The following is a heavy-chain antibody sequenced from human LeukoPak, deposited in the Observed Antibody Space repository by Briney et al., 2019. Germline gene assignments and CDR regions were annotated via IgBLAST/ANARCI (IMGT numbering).Heavy chain of an antibody. D-gene: IGHD5-12*01. CDR2: ISGGGAST. Sequence: PGGSLRLSCAASGFTLRSYAMSWVRQAPGKGLEWVSTISGGGASTCYADSVKGRFTIPRDNSKNTLYLQMNSLRAEDTAVYYCAIHIVASQFDYWGQGTLVTVSS. CDR1: GFTLRSYA. J-gene: IGHJ4*02. V-gene: IGHV3-23*01. CDR3: AIHIVASQFDY.